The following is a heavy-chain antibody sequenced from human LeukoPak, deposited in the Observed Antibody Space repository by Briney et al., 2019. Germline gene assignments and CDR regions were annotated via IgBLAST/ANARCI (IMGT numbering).Heavy chain of an antibody. CDR2: IWYDGSNK. V-gene: IGHV3-33*01. J-gene: IGHJ4*02. D-gene: IGHD3-22*01. CDR3: ARGGPAYYYDSSGSWHLDY. CDR1: GFTFSSYG. Sequence: GGSLRLSCAASGFTFSSYGMHWVRQAPGKGLEWVAVIWYDGSNKYYADSVKGRFTISRDNSKNTLYLQMNSLRAEDTAVYYCARGGPAYYYDSSGSWHLDYWGQGTLVTVSS.